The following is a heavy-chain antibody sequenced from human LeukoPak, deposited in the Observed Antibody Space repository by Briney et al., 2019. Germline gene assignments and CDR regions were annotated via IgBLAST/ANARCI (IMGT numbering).Heavy chain of an antibody. V-gene: IGHV4-59*05. Sequence: PSETLSLTCTVSGGSISSYYWSWIRQPPGKGLEWIGSIYYSGSTYYNPSLKSRVTISVDTSKNQFSLKLNSVTAADTAVYYCATHFPYQLLSQYYYYMDVWGKGTTVTVSS. J-gene: IGHJ6*03. CDR3: ATHFPYQLLSQYYYYMDV. CDR1: GGSISSYY. D-gene: IGHD2-2*01. CDR2: IYYSGST.